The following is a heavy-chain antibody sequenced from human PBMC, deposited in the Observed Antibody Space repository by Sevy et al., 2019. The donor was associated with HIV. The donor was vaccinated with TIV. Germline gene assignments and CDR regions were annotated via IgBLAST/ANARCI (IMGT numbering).Heavy chain of an antibody. CDR2: ISGSGGST. Sequence: GGSLRLSCAASGFTFSSYAMRWVRQAPGKGLEWVSAISGSGGSTYYADSVKGRFTISRDNSKNTLYLQMNSLRAEDTAVYYCAHLELLYYYYGMDVWGQGTTVTVSS. CDR1: GFTFSSYA. CDR3: AHLELLYYYYGMDV. V-gene: IGHV3-23*01. D-gene: IGHD1-7*01. J-gene: IGHJ6*02.